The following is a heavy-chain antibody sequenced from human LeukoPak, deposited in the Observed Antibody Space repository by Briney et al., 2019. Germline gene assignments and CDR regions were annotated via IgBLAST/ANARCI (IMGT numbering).Heavy chain of an antibody. V-gene: IGHV1-2*02. CDR3: ARLKRGVVPAATGNSDY. J-gene: IGHJ4*02. CDR1: GYTLTGYY. Sequence: ASVTVSCKASGYTLTGYYMHWVRQAPGRGLEWMGWISPKSGGTNYAQKFQGRVTMTRDTSISTAYMELSRLRSDDTAVYYCARLKRGVVPAATGNSDYWGQGTLVTVSS. CDR2: ISPKSGGT. D-gene: IGHD2-2*01.